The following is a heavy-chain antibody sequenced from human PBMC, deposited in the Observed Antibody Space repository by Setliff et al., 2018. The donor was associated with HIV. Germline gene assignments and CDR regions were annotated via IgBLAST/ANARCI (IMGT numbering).Heavy chain of an antibody. Sequence: PGGSLRLSCVASGFTISYYGMHWVRQAPGKGLEWVAVISHDGGNKYYADSVKGRFTISRDNSKNTLYLQMDSLRPEDTAVYYCARVRLYNTALDYWGQGTLVTVSS. J-gene: IGHJ4*02. CDR2: ISHDGGNK. CDR1: GFTISYYG. V-gene: IGHV3-30*03. D-gene: IGHD3-3*01. CDR3: ARVRLYNTALDY.